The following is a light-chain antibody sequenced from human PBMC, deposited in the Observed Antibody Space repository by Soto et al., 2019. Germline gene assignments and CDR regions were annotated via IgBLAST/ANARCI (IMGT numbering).Light chain of an antibody. CDR3: QQRSNWPIT. J-gene: IGKJ5*01. V-gene: IGKV3D-20*02. CDR2: DAS. CDR1: QSVSSSY. Sequence: EIVLTHSPGTLSLSPEERSTLSCSASQSVSSSYLAWYQQKPGQAPRLLIYDASNRATGIPARFSGSGSGTDFTLTISRLEPEDFAVYYCQQRSNWPITFGQGTRLEIK.